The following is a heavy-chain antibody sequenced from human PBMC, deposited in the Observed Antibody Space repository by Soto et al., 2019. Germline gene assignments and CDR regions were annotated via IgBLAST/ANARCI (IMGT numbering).Heavy chain of an antibody. CDR1: GFSFSTYA. V-gene: IGHV3-23*01. CDR3: VKHSEYQLLSWFDP. Sequence: EVQLLEFGGGLVQPGGSLRLSCAASGFSFSTYAMSWVRLAPGMGLGWFSGIIAGGGNTFYADSVRGRFTISRDNSKNTLYLQINSLIAEYMALYYFVKHSEYQLLSWFDPWGQGTLVTVSS. D-gene: IGHD2-2*01. CDR2: IIAGGGNT. J-gene: IGHJ5*02.